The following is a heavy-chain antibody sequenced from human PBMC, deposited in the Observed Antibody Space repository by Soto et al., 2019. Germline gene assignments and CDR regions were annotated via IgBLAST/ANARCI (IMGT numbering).Heavy chain of an antibody. CDR2: IYYSGST. Sequence: LSLTCTVSGGSISSGGYYWSWIRQHPGKGLEWIGYIYYSGSTYYNPSLKSRVTISVDTSKNQFSLKLSSVTAADTAVYYCARDRRGYSGYGMDVWGQGTTVTVSS. J-gene: IGHJ6*02. D-gene: IGHD5-12*01. V-gene: IGHV4-31*03. CDR3: ARDRRGYSGYGMDV. CDR1: GGSISSGGYY.